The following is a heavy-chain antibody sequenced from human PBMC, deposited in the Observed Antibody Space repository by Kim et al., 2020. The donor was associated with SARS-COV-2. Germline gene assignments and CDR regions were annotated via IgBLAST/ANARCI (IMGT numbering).Heavy chain of an antibody. D-gene: IGHD4-4*01. CDR2: IYYSGST. J-gene: IGHJ6*02. Sequence: SETLSLTCTVSGGSISSSSYYWGWIRQPPGKGLEWIGSIYYSGSTYYNPSLKSRVTISVDTSKNQFSLKLSSVTAADTAVYYCATHGGRTTVTTTDGMDVWGQGTTVTVSS. CDR1: GGSISSSSYY. V-gene: IGHV4-39*01. CDR3: ATHGGRTTVTTTDGMDV.